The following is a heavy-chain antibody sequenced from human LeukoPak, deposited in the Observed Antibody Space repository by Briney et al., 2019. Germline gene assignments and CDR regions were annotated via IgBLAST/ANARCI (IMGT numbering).Heavy chain of an antibody. CDR1: GGSFSGYY. CDR3: ARRGGYSYGYVVDY. CDR2: INHSGST. J-gene: IGHJ4*02. Sequence: SETLSLTCAVYGGSFSGYYWSWIRQPPGKGLEWIGEINHSGSTNYNPSLKSRVTISVDTSKNLFSLKLSSVTAADTAVYYCARRGGYSYGYVVDYWGQGTLVTVSS. V-gene: IGHV4-34*01. D-gene: IGHD5-18*01.